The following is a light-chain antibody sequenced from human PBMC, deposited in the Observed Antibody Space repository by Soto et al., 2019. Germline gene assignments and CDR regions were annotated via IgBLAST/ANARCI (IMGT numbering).Light chain of an antibody. J-gene: IGKJ1*01. CDR1: QSLLHSNGYNY. V-gene: IGKV2-28*01. CDR2: LGS. CDR3: QVYGSSPKT. Sequence: DIVMTQSPLSLPVTPGEPASISCRSSQSLLHSNGYNYLDWYLQKPGQSPQLLIYLGSNRASGVPDRFSGSGSGTDFTLKISRVEPGDFAVYYCQVYGSSPKTFGQGTKVEFK.